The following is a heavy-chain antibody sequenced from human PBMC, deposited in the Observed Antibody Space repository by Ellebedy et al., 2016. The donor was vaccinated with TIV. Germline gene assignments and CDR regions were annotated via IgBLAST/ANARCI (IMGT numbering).Heavy chain of an antibody. CDR1: GGSISSYY. J-gene: IGHJ6*02. V-gene: IGHV4-59*08. Sequence: MPSETLSLTCTVSGGSISSYYWSWIRQPPGKGLEWIGYIYYSGSTNYNPSLKSRVTISVDTSKNQFSLKLSSVTAADTAVYYCARLPGSSSWISTYYYYGMDVWGQGTTVTVSS. CDR3: ARLPGSSSWISTYYYYGMDV. D-gene: IGHD6-13*01. CDR2: IYYSGST.